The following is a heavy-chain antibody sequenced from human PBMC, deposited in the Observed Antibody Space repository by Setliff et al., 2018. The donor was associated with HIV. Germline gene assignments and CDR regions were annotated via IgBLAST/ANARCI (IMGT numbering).Heavy chain of an antibody. CDR1: GDSIDNKYY. V-gene: IGHV4-38-2*01. CDR3: ARANFWSGYYGY. J-gene: IGHJ4*02. Sequence: SETLSLTCVVSGDSIDNKYYWAWIRQPPGRGLEWIGTVYHTGTAYYNSSLKSRVAMSVDTSKRQFSLSLNSVTAADTAMYYCARANFWSGYYGYWGQGTLVTVSS. D-gene: IGHD3-3*01. CDR2: VYHTGTA.